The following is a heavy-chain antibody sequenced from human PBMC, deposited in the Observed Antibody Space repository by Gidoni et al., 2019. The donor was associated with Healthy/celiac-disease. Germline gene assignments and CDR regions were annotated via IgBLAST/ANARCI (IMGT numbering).Heavy chain of an antibody. J-gene: IGHJ4*02. CDR3: ARETAAAPLDY. Sequence: QVQLQESGPGLVKPSQTLSLTRPVPGGSSSSGGYYWSWIRQHPGKGLEWIGYIYYSGSTYYNPSLKSRVTISVDTSKNQFSLKLSSVTAADTAVYYCARETAAAPLDYWGQGTLVTVSS. CDR1: GGSSSSGGYY. V-gene: IGHV4-31*03. CDR2: IYYSGST. D-gene: IGHD6-13*01.